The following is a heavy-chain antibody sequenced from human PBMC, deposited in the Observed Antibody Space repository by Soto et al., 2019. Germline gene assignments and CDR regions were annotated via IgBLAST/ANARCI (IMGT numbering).Heavy chain of an antibody. CDR2: IWYDGSNK. D-gene: IGHD3-16*01. J-gene: IGHJ4*02. CDR1: GFTFSSYG. Sequence: QLGGPLRLSCAASGFTFSSYGMHWVRQAPGKGLEWVAVIWYDGSNKYYADSVKGRFTISRDNSKNTLYLQMNSLRAEDTAVYYCARDLGEPKGYYFDYWGQGTLVTVSS. V-gene: IGHV3-33*01. CDR3: ARDLGEPKGYYFDY.